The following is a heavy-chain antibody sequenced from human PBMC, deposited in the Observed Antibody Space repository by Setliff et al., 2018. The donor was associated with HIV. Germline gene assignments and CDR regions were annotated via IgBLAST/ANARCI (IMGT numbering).Heavy chain of an antibody. CDR2: IDSSGTT. J-gene: IGHJ5*02. D-gene: IGHD3-10*01. Sequence: LSLPCTISGGSFGVYRWSWIRQSAGRGLEWIGRIDSSGTTDYKPSLKGRVAISVDTSRNQFSLRVTSVTAADTAVYFCARDRHSSGLGSYGPWGPGILVTVSS. CDR3: ARDRHSSGLGSYGP. V-gene: IGHV4-4*07. CDR1: GGSFGVYR.